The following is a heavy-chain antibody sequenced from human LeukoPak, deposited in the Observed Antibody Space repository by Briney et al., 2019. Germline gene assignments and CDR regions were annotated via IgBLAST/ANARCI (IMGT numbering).Heavy chain of an antibody. CDR2: TDAAGRSV. CDR3: AKGWGFDP. J-gene: IGHJ5*02. D-gene: IGHD7-27*01. Sequence: GGSLRLSCVASGFTFSYYSMNWVRQAPGKGLEWVSSTDAAGRSVFYADSVKGRFTISRDNSKNTLFLQMNSLRAEDTAVYYCAKGWGFDPWGQGTLVTVSS. CDR1: GFTFSYYS. V-gene: IGHV3-21*04.